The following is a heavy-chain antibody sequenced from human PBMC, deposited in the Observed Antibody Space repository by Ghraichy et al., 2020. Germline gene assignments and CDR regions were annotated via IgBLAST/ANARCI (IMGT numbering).Heavy chain of an antibody. J-gene: IGHJ2*01. D-gene: IGHD7-27*01. CDR1: GFFFRNYG. CDR3: AKEGPLGKSPNWYFDL. CDR2: ISDDGRNK. V-gene: IGHV3-30*18. Sequence: GGSLRLSCAASGFFFRNYGIHWVRQAPGKGLEWVAVISDDGRNKFFADSVKGRFTISRDNSKNIVYLQMNGLRPEDTAVYYCAKEGPLGKSPNWYFDLWGRGTLVTVSS.